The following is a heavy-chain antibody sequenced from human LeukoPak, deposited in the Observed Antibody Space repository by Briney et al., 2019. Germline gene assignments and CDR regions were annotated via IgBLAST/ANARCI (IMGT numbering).Heavy chain of an antibody. CDR3: TRERFDYFDY. CDR2: ISYDGSNK. Sequence: GGSLRLSYAASGFTFRSYAMHWVRQAPGKGLEWVAIISYDGSNKYYADSVKGRFTISRDNSKNTLYLQMNSLRAEDTAVYYCTRERFDYFDYWGQGTLVTVSS. J-gene: IGHJ4*02. V-gene: IGHV3-30-3*01. D-gene: IGHD3-3*01. CDR1: GFTFRSYA.